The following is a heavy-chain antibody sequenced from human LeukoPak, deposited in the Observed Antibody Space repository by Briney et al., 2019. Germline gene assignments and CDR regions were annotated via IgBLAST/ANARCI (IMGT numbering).Heavy chain of an antibody. CDR2: ISGSGSRT. CDR1: GFTFSSYA. D-gene: IGHD2-15*01. J-gene: IGHJ4*02. CDR3: ARQRGYCSGGNCYFDY. V-gene: IGHV3-23*01. Sequence: PGGSLRLSCAASGFTFSSYAMSWVRQAPGKGLEWVSAISGSGSRTYYADSVKGRFTISRDNSKNTLYLQMNSLRGEDTAVYYCARQRGYCSGGNCYFDYWGQGTLVTVSS.